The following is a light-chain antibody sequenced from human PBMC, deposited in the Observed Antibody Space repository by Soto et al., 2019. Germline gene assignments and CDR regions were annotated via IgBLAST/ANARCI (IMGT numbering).Light chain of an antibody. CDR3: ATWDGSLSGVV. CDR2: SSD. CDR1: SSNIGSNY. V-gene: IGLV1-47*02. Sequence: QSVLTQPPSASGTPGQRVTISCSGSSSNIGSNYVYWYQQLPGTAPKLLIYSSDQRPSGVPDRFSGSKSGTSASLAISGLRSEDEADYYCATWDGSLSGVVFGGGTKLTVL. J-gene: IGLJ2*01.